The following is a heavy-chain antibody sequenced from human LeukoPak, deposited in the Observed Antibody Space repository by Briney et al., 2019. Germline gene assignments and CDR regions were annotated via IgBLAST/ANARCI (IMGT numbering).Heavy chain of an antibody. CDR1: GGSISSYY. V-gene: IGHV4-59*01. Sequence: PSETLSLTCTVSGGSISSYYWSWIRQPPGKGLEWIGYIYYSGSTNYNPSLKRRVTISVDTSKNQFSLKLRSVTAADTAVYYCARTMITFGGVSGGGANYYYYGMDVWGQGTTVTVSS. CDR2: IYYSGST. CDR3: ARTMITFGGVSGGGANYYYYGMDV. J-gene: IGHJ6*02. D-gene: IGHD3-16*01.